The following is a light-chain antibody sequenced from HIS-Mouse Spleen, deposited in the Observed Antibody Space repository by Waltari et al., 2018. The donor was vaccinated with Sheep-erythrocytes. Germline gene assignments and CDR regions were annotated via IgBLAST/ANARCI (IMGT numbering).Light chain of an antibody. V-gene: IGLV2-11*01. CDR1: SSDVGGYNY. Sequence: QSALTQPRSLSGSPGQPATIPCTGTSSDVGGYNYVSWYQQHPGKAPKLMIYDVSKRPSGVPDRFSGSKSGNTASLTISGLQAEDEADYYCCSYAGSYNHVFATGTKVTVL. J-gene: IGLJ1*01. CDR2: DVS. CDR3: CSYAGSYNHV.